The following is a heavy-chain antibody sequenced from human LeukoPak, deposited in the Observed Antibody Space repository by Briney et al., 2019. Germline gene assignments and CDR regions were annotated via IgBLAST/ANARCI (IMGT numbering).Heavy chain of an antibody. Sequence: GESLKISCKGSGYXFPHYWICWVRQMRGKGLVWMGAIYPGDSDTRYSPSFQGQVIISADKSSSTAYLQWSSLKSSDTAMYYCARRDNTYIFDYWGQGTLLTVSS. D-gene: IGHD2-15*01. CDR2: IYPGDSDT. V-gene: IGHV5-51*01. CDR3: ARRDNTYIFDY. J-gene: IGHJ4*02. CDR1: GYXFPHYW.